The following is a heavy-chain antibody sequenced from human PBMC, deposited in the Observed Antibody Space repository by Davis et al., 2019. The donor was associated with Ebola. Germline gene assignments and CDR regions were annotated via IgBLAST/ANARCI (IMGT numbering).Heavy chain of an antibody. CDR3: GNLRSGYGDY. CDR2: FYDSGST. D-gene: IGHD3-22*01. J-gene: IGHJ4*02. Sequence: SETLSLTCTVPGGFMYSSRYYWGWIREPRGKGLKWIGSFYDSGSTYYNPSLKSRLTISVDTPKNQFSLELSSVTAADTAVYYCGNLRSGYGDYWGQGTLVTVSS. V-gene: IGHV4-39*01. CDR1: GGFMYSSRYY.